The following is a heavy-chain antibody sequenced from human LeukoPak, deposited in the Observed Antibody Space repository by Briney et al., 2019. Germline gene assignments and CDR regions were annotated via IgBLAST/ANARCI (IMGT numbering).Heavy chain of an antibody. Sequence: SETLSLTCSVSGDSVRSDSHYWSWIRQPPGKGLEWIGNVYYSGRTAYNPSLKSRVTISVDISKNQFSLQLNSVTAADTAVYYCARVGGTNYYYYGMDVWGQGTTVTVSS. CDR3: ARVGGTNYYYYGMDV. D-gene: IGHD1-26*01. V-gene: IGHV4-61*01. CDR2: VYYSGRT. J-gene: IGHJ6*02. CDR1: GDSVRSDSHY.